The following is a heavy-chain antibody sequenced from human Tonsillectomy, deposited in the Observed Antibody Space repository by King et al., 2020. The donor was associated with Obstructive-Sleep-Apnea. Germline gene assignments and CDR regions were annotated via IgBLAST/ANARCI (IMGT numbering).Heavy chain of an antibody. Sequence: VQLVVSGGGVGQPGRSLRLSCGASGFTSSIYAMHWVRPAPGKGLEWGAGISYDGSNKYYSDSVKGRFTISRDNSKNTLYLQMNSLRAEDTAVYYCARAEYYSDSTGYYDSWGQGTLVTVSS. CDR3: ARAEYYSDSTGYYDS. D-gene: IGHD3-22*01. V-gene: IGHV3-30*04. J-gene: IGHJ4*02. CDR1: GFTSSIYA. CDR2: ISYDGSNK.